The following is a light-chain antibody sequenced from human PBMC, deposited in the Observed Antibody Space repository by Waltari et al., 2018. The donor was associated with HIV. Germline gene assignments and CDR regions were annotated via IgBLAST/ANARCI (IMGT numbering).Light chain of an antibody. CDR1: SSNIGAGYD. V-gene: IGLV1-40*01. Sequence: QSVLTQPPSVSGAPGQRVTISCTGSSSNIGAGYDVHWYQQLPGTAPQLLICCNSKRPAGVPDRFSGSKSGTSASLGITGLQAEDEADYYCQSYDSSLSGSVFGGGTKLTVL. CDR3: QSYDSSLSGSV. CDR2: CNS. J-gene: IGLJ3*02.